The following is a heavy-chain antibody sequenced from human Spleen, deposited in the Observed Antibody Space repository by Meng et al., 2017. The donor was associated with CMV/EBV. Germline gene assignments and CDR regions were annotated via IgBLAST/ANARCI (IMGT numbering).Heavy chain of an antibody. CDR3: ARIGEGSSGTNWYFDL. Sequence: GESLKISCAASGFTFSDYYMSWIRQAPGQGLDWVSYISSRGSTIYYADSVKGRFTISRDNAKNSLYLQMNSLRAEDTAVYYCARIGEGSSGTNWYFDLWGRGTLVTVSS. V-gene: IGHV3-11*04. D-gene: IGHD3-22*01. J-gene: IGHJ2*01. CDR1: GFTFSDYY. CDR2: ISSRGSTI.